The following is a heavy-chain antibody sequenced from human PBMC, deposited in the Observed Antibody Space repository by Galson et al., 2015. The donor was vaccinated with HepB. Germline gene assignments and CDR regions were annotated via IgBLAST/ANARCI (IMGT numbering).Heavy chain of an antibody. CDR2: ISAYNGNT. D-gene: IGHD3-9*01. Sequence: SVKVSCKASGYTFTSYSISWVRQAPGQGLEWMGWISAYNGNTDYAQKLQGRVTMTTDTSTSTAYMELRSLRSDDTAMYYCVRDGRDDVFVGGGARPYNWFDPWGQGTLVTVSS. CDR1: GYTFTSYS. J-gene: IGHJ5*02. V-gene: IGHV1-18*01. CDR3: VRDGRDDVFVGGGARPYNWFDP.